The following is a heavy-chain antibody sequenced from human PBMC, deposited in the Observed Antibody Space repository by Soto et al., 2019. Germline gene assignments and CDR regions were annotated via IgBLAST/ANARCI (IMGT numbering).Heavy chain of an antibody. CDR3: ARSRIRYCSGGSCYSRWFDP. CDR2: INHSGST. D-gene: IGHD2-15*01. J-gene: IGHJ5*02. V-gene: IGHV4-34*01. Sequence: SETLSLTCAVYGGSFSGYYWSWIRQPPGKGLEWIGEINHSGSTNYNPSLKSRVTISVDASKNQFSLKLSSVTAADTAVYYCARSRIRYCSGGSCYSRWFDPWGQGTLVTVSS. CDR1: GGSFSGYY.